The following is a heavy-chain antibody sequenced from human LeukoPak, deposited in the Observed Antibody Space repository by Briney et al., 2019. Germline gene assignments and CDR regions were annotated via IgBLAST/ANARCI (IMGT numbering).Heavy chain of an antibody. CDR2: ISGSGGST. V-gene: IGHV3-23*01. CDR3: AKGVRGDSSGYYVIDY. D-gene: IGHD3-22*01. CDR1: GFTFSSYA. J-gene: IGHJ4*02. Sequence: PGGSLRLSCAASGFTFSSYAMSWVRQAPGKGLEWVSAISGSGGSTYYADSVKGRFTISRDNSKNTLYLQMNSLRAEDTAAYYCAKGVRGDSSGYYVIDYWGQGTLVTVSS.